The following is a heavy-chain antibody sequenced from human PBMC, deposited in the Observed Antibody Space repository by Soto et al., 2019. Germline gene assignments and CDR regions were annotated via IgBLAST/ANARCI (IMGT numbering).Heavy chain of an antibody. CDR1: GGSISSSSYY. Sequence: SETLSLTCTVSGGSISSSSYYWGWIRQPPGKGLEWIGSIYYSGSTYYNPSLKSRVTISVDTSKNQFSLKLSSVTAADTAVYYCARFMGYQLPTDYWGQGTLVTVSS. J-gene: IGHJ4*02. D-gene: IGHD2-2*01. V-gene: IGHV4-39*01. CDR2: IYYSGST. CDR3: ARFMGYQLPTDY.